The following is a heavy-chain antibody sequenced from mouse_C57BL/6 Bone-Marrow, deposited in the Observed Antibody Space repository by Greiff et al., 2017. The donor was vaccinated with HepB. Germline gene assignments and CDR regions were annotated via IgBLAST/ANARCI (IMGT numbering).Heavy chain of an antibody. J-gene: IGHJ3*01. V-gene: IGHV14-4*01. D-gene: IGHD2-3*01. Sequence: EVQLQQSGAELVRPGASVKLSCTASGFNIKDDYMHWVKQRPEQGLEWIGWIDPENGDTEYASKFQGKATITADTSSNTAYLQLSSLTSEDTAVYYCTFYDGYQGFAYWGQGTLVTVSA. CDR2: IDPENGDT. CDR1: GFNIKDDY. CDR3: TFYDGYQGFAY.